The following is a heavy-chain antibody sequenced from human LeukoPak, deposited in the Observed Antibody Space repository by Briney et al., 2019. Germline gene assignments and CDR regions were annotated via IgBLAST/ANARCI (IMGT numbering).Heavy chain of an antibody. Sequence: PGGSLRLSCAASGFTFSSYGMHWVRQAPGKGLEWVAFIRYDGSNKYYADPVKGRFTISRDNSKNTLYLQMNSLRAEDTAVYYCAKSFITMVRGVITETLDYWGQGTLVTVSS. J-gene: IGHJ4*02. CDR2: IRYDGSNK. V-gene: IGHV3-30*02. CDR1: GFTFSSYG. D-gene: IGHD3-10*01. CDR3: AKSFITMVRGVITETLDY.